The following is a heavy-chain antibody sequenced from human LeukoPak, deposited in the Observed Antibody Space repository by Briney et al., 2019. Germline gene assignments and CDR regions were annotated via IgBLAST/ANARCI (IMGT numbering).Heavy chain of an antibody. CDR2: ISGSGGST. D-gene: IGHD1-26*01. J-gene: IGHJ3*02. CDR3: AKSLLTTASGTGRAFDI. Sequence: GGSLRLSCAASGFTFSSYAMSWVRQAPGKGLEWASAISGSGGSTYYADSVKGRFTISRDNSKNTLYLQMNSLRAEDTAVYYCAKSLLTTASGTGRAFDIWGQGTMVTVSA. CDR1: GFTFSSYA. V-gene: IGHV3-23*01.